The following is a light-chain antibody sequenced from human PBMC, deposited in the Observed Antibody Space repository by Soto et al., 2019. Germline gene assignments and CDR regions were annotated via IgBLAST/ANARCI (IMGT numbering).Light chain of an antibody. CDR3: KTRKNGGGEYT. V-gene: IGKV3-11*01. CDR2: DAS. CDR1: QSVSSY. J-gene: IGKJ2*01. Sequence: EIVLTQSPATLSLSPGERATLSCRASQSVSSYLAWYQQKPGQAPRLLIYDASARATGIPARFSGSGSGTDFTLTINSLEPEDFAVYYGKTRKNGGGEYTFGQGTKLEIK.